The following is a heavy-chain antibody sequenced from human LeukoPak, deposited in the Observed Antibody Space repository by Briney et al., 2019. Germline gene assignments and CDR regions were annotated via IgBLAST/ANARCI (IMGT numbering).Heavy chain of an antibody. Sequence: SGTLSLTCAVSGGSISSSNWWSWVRQPPGKGLEWIGEIYHSGSTNYNPSLKSRVTISVDTSKNQFSLKLSSVTAADTAVYYCATPYSTSSSHAFDIWGQGTMVTVSS. V-gene: IGHV4-4*02. J-gene: IGHJ3*02. D-gene: IGHD2-2*01. CDR3: ATPYSTSSSHAFDI. CDR1: GGSISSSNW. CDR2: IYHSGST.